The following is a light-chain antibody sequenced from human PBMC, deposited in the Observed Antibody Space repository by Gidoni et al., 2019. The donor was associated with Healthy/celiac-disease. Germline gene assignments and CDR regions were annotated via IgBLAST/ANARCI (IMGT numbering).Light chain of an antibody. CDR3: QQSYSTPLT. V-gene: IGKV1-39*01. Sequence: DIQMTQSPSSLSASVGDRVPITCRASQSISNYLNWYQQKPGKAPKLLIYAASSLQSGVPSRFSGSGSVTDFTLTISSLQPEDFATYYCQQSYSTPLTFGPETKVDIK. CDR2: AAS. CDR1: QSISNY. J-gene: IGKJ3*01.